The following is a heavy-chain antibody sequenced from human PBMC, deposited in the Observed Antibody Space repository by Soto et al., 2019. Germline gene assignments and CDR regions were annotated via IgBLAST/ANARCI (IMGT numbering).Heavy chain of an antibody. CDR1: GGSISSGGYY. D-gene: IGHD2-15*01. J-gene: IGHJ4*02. CDR2: IYYSGST. CDR3: ARIGSGGYYFDY. V-gene: IGHV4-31*03. Sequence: SETLSLTCTVSGGSISSGGYYWSWIRQHPGKGLEWIGYIYYSGSTYYNPSLKSRVTISVDTSKNQFSLKLSSVTAADTAVYYCARIGSGGYYFDYWGQGTLVTVSS.